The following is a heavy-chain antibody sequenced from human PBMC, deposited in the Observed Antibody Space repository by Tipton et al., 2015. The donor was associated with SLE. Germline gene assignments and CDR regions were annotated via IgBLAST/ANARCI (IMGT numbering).Heavy chain of an antibody. CDR1: GGSFSGYY. CDR3: ARYGTYDGSRYFQQ. V-gene: IGHV4-59*01. J-gene: IGHJ1*01. CDR2: IYDSENT. D-gene: IGHD1-26*01. Sequence: TLSLTCAVYGGSFSGYYWSWIRQAPGKGLEWIGYIYDSENTNYNPSLKSRVTISSDTPKNQFSLKLSSVTAADTAVYYCARYGTYDGSRYFQQWGQGTLVPVTA.